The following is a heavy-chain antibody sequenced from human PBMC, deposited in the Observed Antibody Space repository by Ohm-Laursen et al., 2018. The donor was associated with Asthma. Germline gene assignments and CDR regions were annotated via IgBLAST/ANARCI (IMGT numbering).Heavy chain of an antibody. CDR3: ARDSRYCSGGSCYPDAFDI. CDR1: GYTFTSYG. J-gene: IGHJ3*02. Sequence: ASVKVSCKASGYTFTSYGISWVRQAPGQGLEWMGWISAYNGNTNYAQKLQGRVTMTTDTSTSTAYMELSSLRSEDTAVYYCARDSRYCSGGSCYPDAFDIWGQGTMVTVSS. D-gene: IGHD2-15*01. V-gene: IGHV1-18*01. CDR2: ISAYNGNT.